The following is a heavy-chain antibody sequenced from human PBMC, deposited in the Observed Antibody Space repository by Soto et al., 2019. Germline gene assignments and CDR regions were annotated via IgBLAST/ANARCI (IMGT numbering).Heavy chain of an antibody. J-gene: IGHJ4*02. CDR2: INAGNGNT. CDR1: GYSFTSHA. CDR3: RGYCSGGSCYSRGY. Sequence: QVQLVQSGAEVKKPGASVKVSCKASGYSFTSHAMHWVRQAPGQRLEWMGWINAGNGNTKYSQKFQGRVTITRDTSASTAYMELSSLRSEDTAVYSFRGYCSGGSCYSRGYWGQGTLVTVSS. V-gene: IGHV1-3*01. D-gene: IGHD2-15*01.